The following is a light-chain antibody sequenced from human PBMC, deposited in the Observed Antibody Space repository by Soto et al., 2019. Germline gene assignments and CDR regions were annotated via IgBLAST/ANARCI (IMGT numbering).Light chain of an antibody. CDR1: SSDVGGYNY. Sequence: QSALTQPASVSGSPGQSITISCTGTSSDVGGYNYVSWYQQHPDKAPKLMIYEVSNRPSGVSSRFSGSKSGNTASLTISGLQAEDEADYYCSSYTSSGTVVFGGGTKVTVL. J-gene: IGLJ2*01. CDR2: EVS. CDR3: SSYTSSGTVV. V-gene: IGLV2-14*01.